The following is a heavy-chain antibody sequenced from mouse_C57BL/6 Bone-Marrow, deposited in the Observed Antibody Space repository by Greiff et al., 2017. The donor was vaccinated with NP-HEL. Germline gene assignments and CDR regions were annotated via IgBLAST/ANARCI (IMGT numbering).Heavy chain of an antibody. CDR1: GFTFSSYA. Sequence: EVKVEESGGGLVKPGGSLKLSCAASGFTFSSYAMSWVRQTPEKRLEWVATISDGGGYTYYPDNVKGRFTISRDNAKNNLYLQMSHLKSEDTAMYFCAREANDVYSFAYWGQGTLVTVSA. CDR3: AREANDVYSFAY. J-gene: IGHJ3*01. V-gene: IGHV5-4*01. CDR2: ISDGGGYT. D-gene: IGHD2-3*01.